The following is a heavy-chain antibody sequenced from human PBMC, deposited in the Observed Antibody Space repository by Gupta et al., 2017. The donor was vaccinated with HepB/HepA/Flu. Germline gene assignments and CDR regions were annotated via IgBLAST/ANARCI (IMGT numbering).Heavy chain of an antibody. J-gene: IGHJ5*02. D-gene: IGHD1-7*01. CDR1: GESITSSSYH. Sequence: QLQLQEPGPGLVKPAETLSLTCIISGESITSSSYHWGWIRQPPGKGLECIGSIYYSGKTYYNPSLESRVTISIDTSKNQFSLKLSSVTATDTAVYYCARLKLARNYPDWFDPWGQGTLVTVSS. CDR2: IYYSGKT. CDR3: ARLKLARNYPDWFDP. V-gene: IGHV4-39*01.